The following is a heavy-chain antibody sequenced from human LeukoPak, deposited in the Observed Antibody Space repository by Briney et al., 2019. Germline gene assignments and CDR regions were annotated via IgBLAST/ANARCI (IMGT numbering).Heavy chain of an antibody. J-gene: IGHJ3*02. Sequence: GGSLRLSCAASGFTFSSYWMSWVRQAPGKGLEWVANIKQDGSEKYYVDSAKGRFTISRDNAKNSLYLQMNSLRAEDTAVYYCARDKPIAVVPRPFDIWGQGTMVTVSS. CDR1: GFTFSSYW. CDR2: IKQDGSEK. V-gene: IGHV3-7*01. D-gene: IGHD6-19*01. CDR3: ARDKPIAVVPRPFDI.